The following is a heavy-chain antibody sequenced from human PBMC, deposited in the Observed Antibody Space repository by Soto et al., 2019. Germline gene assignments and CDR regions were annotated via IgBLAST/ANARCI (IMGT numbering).Heavy chain of an antibody. CDR1: GGSISSYY. CDR2: IYYSGST. J-gene: IGHJ4*02. D-gene: IGHD6-19*01. CDR3: ARAVAGPNYFDY. Sequence: SETLSLTCTVSGGSISSYYCSWIRQPPGKGLEWIGYIYYSGSTNYNPSLKSRVTISVDTSKNQFSLKLSSVTAADTAVYYCARAVAGPNYFDYWGQGTLVTVSS. V-gene: IGHV4-59*01.